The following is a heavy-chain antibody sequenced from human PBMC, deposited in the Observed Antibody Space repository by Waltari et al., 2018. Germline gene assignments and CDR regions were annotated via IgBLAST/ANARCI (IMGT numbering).Heavy chain of an antibody. J-gene: IGHJ4*02. CDR2: IWYDGSNK. CDR1: GFTFRSYG. D-gene: IGHD3-22*01. CDR3: ARVNYYYDSSGYPSPDY. V-gene: IGHV3-33*01. Sequence: QVQLVESGGGVVQPGRSLRLSCAASGFTFRSYGMPWVRPAPATGLEWVAVIWYDGSNKYYADSVKGRFTISRDNSKNTLYLQMNSLRAEDTAVYYCARVNYYYDSSGYPSPDYWGQGTLVTVSS.